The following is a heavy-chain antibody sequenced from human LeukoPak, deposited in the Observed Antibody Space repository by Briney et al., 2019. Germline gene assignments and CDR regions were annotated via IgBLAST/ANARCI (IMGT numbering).Heavy chain of an antibody. CDR2: ISGSGSTI. V-gene: IGHV3-11*01. D-gene: IGHD1-7*01. CDR3: ARGEAGTTFSWFDP. J-gene: IGHJ5*02. CDR1: GFTFSDYY. Sequence: PGGSLRLSCAASGFTFSDYYMSWIRQAPGKGLEWVSYISGSGSTIYYADSVKGRFTISRDNAKNSLYLQMNSLRAEDTAVYYCARGEAGTTFSWFDPWGQGTLVTVSS.